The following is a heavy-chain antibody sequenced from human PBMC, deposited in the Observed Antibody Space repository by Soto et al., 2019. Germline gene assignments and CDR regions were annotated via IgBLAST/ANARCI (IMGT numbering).Heavy chain of an antibody. J-gene: IGHJ5*02. CDR1: GGTFSSYA. D-gene: IGHD3-10*01. CDR2: IIPMYGPA. Sequence: QVPLVQSGAEVKKPGSSVTVSCKASGGTFSSYAIHWVRQAPGQGLEWMGGIIPMYGPAKYAQRCQGRVTITADESTTTVDMELTSLTSQDTAVYYCARVTSMVRGVIDNWFDPWGHGTLVTVSS. V-gene: IGHV1-69*01. CDR3: ARVTSMVRGVIDNWFDP.